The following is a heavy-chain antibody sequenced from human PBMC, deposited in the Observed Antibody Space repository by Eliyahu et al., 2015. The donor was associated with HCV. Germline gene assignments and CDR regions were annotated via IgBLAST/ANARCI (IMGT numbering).Heavy chain of an antibody. D-gene: IGHD4-17*01. CDR2: IYYSGST. V-gene: IGHV4-59*01. CDR1: SXXIXSYY. J-gene: IGHJ4*02. CDR3: AREVADYGDYGSYFDY. Sequence: QVQLQESGPGLVKPSETLSLTCTXSSXXIXSYYWSWIRQPPGKGXEWIGYIYYSGSTNYNXSLKSRVTISVDTSKNQFSLKLSSVTAADTAVYYCAREVADYGDYGSYFDYWGQGTLVTVSS.